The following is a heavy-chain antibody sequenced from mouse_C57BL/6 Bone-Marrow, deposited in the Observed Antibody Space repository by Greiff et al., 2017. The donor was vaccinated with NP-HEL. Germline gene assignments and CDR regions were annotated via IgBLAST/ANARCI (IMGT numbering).Heavy chain of an antibody. Sequence: VKLMESGPGLVAPSQSLSITCTVSGFSLTSYGVHWVRQPPGKGLEWLVVIWSDGSTTYNSALKSRLSISKDNSKSQVFLKMNSLQTDDTAMYYCARGDYYGSSYGFYAMDYWGQGTSVTGSS. V-gene: IGHV2-6*03. CDR1: GFSLTSYG. D-gene: IGHD1-1*01. CDR2: IWSDGST. J-gene: IGHJ4*01. CDR3: ARGDYYGSSYGFYAMDY.